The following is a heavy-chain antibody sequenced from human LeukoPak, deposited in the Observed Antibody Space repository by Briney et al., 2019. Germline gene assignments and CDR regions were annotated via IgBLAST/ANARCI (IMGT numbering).Heavy chain of an antibody. CDR2: INPNSGGT. Sequence: GASVKVSCKASGYTFTGYYMHWVRQAPGQGLEWMGRINPNSGGTNYAQKFQGRVTMTRDTSISTAYMELSRLRSDDTAVYYCAREGYCSGGSCYGERDAFDIWGQGTMVTVSS. J-gene: IGHJ3*02. CDR3: AREGYCSGGSCYGERDAFDI. CDR1: GYTFTGYY. V-gene: IGHV1-2*06. D-gene: IGHD2-15*01.